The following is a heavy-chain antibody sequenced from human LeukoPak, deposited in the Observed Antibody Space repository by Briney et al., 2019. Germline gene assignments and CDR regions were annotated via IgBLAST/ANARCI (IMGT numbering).Heavy chain of an antibody. CDR3: ARGRIYDSSGYYLN. Sequence: ASVKVSCKASGYTFTGYYMHWVRQAPGQGLEWMGRINPNSGGTNYAQKFQGRVTMTRDTSISTAYMELSSLRSEDTAVYYCARGRIYDSSGYYLNWGQGTLVTVSS. CDR2: INPNSGGT. CDR1: GYTFTGYY. J-gene: IGHJ4*02. V-gene: IGHV1-2*06. D-gene: IGHD3-22*01.